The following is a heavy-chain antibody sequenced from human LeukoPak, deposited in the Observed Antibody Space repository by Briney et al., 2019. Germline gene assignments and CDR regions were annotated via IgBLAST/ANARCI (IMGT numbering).Heavy chain of an antibody. CDR2: IYHSGST. CDR3: ARGRGSSGYYDSSGSVGFDP. V-gene: IGHV4-30-2*01. Sequence: PSETLSLTCAVSGGSISSGGYSWSWIRQPPGTGLEWIGYIYHSGSTYYNPSLKSRVTISVDRSKNQFSLKLSSVTAADTAVYYCARGRGSSGYYDSSGSVGFDPWGQGTLVTVSS. D-gene: IGHD3-22*01. CDR1: GGSISSGGYS. J-gene: IGHJ5*02.